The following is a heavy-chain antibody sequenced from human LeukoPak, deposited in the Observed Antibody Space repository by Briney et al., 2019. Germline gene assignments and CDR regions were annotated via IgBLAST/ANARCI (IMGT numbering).Heavy chain of an antibody. J-gene: IGHJ4*02. CDR2: IKGDGSEK. Sequence: AGGSLRLSCAASGFTFSNFWMSWVRQAPGKGLEWVANIKGDGSEKYHVDSVKGRFTISRDNAKNSLYLQMNSLGAEDTAVYYCAKFPYGDYVHYWGQGTLVTVSS. V-gene: IGHV3-7*05. CDR3: AKFPYGDYVHY. D-gene: IGHD4-17*01. CDR1: GFTFSNFW.